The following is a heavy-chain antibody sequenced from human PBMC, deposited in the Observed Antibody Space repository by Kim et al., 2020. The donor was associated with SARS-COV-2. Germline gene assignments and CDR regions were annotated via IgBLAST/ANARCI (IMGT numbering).Heavy chain of an antibody. CDR3: ARADFLAFDI. J-gene: IGHJ3*02. Sequence: GGSLRLSCAASGFTVSSNYMSWVRQAPGKGLEWVSVIYSGGSTYYADSVKGRFTISGDNSKNTLYLQMNSLRAEDTAVYYCARADFLAFDIWGQGTMVTVSS. V-gene: IGHV3-53*01. D-gene: IGHD3-3*01. CDR2: IYSGGST. CDR1: GFTVSSNY.